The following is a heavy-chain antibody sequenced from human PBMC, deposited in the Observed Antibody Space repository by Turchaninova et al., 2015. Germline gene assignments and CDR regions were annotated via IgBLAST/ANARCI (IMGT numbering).Heavy chain of an antibody. CDR1: GFPLSTGGVT. J-gene: IGHJ4*02. Sequence: QITXXESGPTLVXXXQPXXLPCPFSGFPLSTGGVTVGWIRQPPGKALEWLALIYWDGDKRYSPSLKSRLTITKDTAKNQVVLTMTNMDPVDTATYYCAHSETYSSSWPFDYWGQGALVTVSS. CDR3: AHSETYSSSWPFDY. V-gene: IGHV2-5*02. CDR2: IYWDGDK. D-gene: IGHD6-13*01.